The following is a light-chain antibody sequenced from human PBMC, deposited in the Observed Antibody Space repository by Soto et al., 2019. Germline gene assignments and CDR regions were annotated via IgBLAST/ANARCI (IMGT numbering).Light chain of an antibody. J-gene: IGKJ3*01. V-gene: IGKV3-15*01. Sequence: EIVMTQSPATLSVSPGERATLSCRASQSVSGNLAWYQQKPGQPPRLLIYGASTRATGIPARFSGSGSGTEFTLAISSLLSEDFAVYYCQQYNNWPPFTFGPGTKVDIK. CDR3: QQYNNWPPFT. CDR1: QSVSGN. CDR2: GAS.